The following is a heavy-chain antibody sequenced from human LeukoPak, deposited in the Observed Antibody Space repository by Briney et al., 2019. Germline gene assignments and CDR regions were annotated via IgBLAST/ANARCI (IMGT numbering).Heavy chain of an antibody. CDR2: ISAYNGNT. V-gene: IGHV1-18*01. CDR1: GGTFSSYA. J-gene: IGHJ4*02. Sequence: ASVKVSCKASGGTFSSYAISWVRQAPGQGLEWMGWISAYNGNTNYAQKLQGRVTMTTDTSTSTAYMELRSLRSDDTAVYYCARVLLWFGGGYFDYWGQGTLVTVSS. D-gene: IGHD3-10*01. CDR3: ARVLLWFGGGYFDY.